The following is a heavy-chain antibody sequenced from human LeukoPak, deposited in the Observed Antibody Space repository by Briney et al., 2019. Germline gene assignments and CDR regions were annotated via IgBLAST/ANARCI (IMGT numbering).Heavy chain of an antibody. D-gene: IGHD2-2*01. V-gene: IGHV1-18*01. Sequence: ASVKVSCKASGYTFTSYGISWMRQAPGQGLEWMGWISAYNGNTNYAQKLQGRVTMTTDTSTSTAYMELRSLRSDDTAVYYCARGVRDIVVVPAAIDAFDIWGQGTMVTVSS. J-gene: IGHJ3*02. CDR1: GYTFTSYG. CDR3: ARGVRDIVVVPAAIDAFDI. CDR2: ISAYNGNT.